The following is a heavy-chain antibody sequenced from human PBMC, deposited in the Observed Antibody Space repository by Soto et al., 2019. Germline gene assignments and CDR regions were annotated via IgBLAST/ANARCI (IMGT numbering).Heavy chain of an antibody. CDR1: GDSVSSTSAA. J-gene: IGHJ6*02. Sequence: PSQTLSLTGVISGDSVSSTSAAWNWIRQSPSRGLEWLGRTYYRSKWYNDYAVSVKSRITINPDTSKNQFSLQLNSVTPEDTAVYYCARDPVMITFGGVIAPWGMDVWGQGTTVTVSS. D-gene: IGHD3-16*02. CDR2: TYYRSKWYN. V-gene: IGHV6-1*01. CDR3: ARDPVMITFGGVIAPWGMDV.